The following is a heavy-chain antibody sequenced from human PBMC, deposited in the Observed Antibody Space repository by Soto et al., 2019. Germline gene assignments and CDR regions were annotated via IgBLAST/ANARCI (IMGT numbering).Heavy chain of an antibody. D-gene: IGHD1-26*01. Sequence: GGSLRLSCAASGFTFSSYAMRWVRQAPGKGLEWVSTISGTTGNTYNADSVKGRFTISRDNSKNTLYLQMNGLRAEDTAVYYCAKSGSGPNDAFDIWGQGTMVTVSS. V-gene: IGHV3-23*01. CDR2: ISGTTGNT. CDR3: AKSGSGPNDAFDI. J-gene: IGHJ3*02. CDR1: GFTFSSYA.